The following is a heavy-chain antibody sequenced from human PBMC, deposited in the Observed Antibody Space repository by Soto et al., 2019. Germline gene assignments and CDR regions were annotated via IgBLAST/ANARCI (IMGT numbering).Heavy chain of an antibody. CDR1: GFTFSSYA. CDR3: ARGLLWFGELLYYGMDV. Sequence: QPGGSLRLSCAASGFTFSSYAMHWVRQAPGKGLEWVAVISYDGSNKYYADSVKGRFTISRDNSKNTLYLQMNSLRAEDTAVYYCARGLLWFGELLYYGMDVWGQGTTVTVSS. V-gene: IGHV3-30-3*01. D-gene: IGHD3-10*01. J-gene: IGHJ6*02. CDR2: ISYDGSNK.